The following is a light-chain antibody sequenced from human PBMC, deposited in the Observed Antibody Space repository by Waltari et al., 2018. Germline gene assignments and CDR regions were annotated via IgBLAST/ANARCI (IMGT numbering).Light chain of an antibody. J-gene: IGKJ4*01. CDR1: QSVLYSSNNKNY. Sequence: DIVMTQSPDSRAVSLGERATINCKSSQSVLYSSNNKNYLAWYQQKPGQPPKLTIYWASTRESGVPGRFSGSGSGTDFTLTISSLQAEDVAVYYCQQYYSTPLTFGGGTKVEIK. CDR3: QQYYSTPLT. CDR2: WAS. V-gene: IGKV4-1*01.